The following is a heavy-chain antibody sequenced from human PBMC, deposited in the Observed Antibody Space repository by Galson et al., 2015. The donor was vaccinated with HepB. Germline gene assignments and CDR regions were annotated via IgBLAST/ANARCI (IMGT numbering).Heavy chain of an antibody. D-gene: IGHD6-13*01. CDR3: ARIGYSSSSLDY. J-gene: IGHJ4*02. V-gene: IGHV3-7*03. CDR2: INQDGSII. CDR1: GFIFSNYW. Sequence: LRLSCAASGFIFSNYWMTWVRQAPGQGLEWVANINQDGSIIYYVDSVKGRFTISRDSAKNSVYVQMNSLRAEDTAVYYCARIGYSSSSLDYWGQGTLVTVSS.